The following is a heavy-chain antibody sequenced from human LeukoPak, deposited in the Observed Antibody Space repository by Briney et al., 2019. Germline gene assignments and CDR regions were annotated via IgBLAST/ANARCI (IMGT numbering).Heavy chain of an antibody. V-gene: IGHV4-39*07. CDR1: GGSISSSSYY. Sequence: SETLSLTCTVSGGSISSSSYYWGWLRQPPGKGLEWIGSIYYSGSTYYNLSLKSRVTISVDTSKNQFSLKLSSVTAADTAVYYCARDIPVYYDSSGYYAGWGQGTLVTVSS. D-gene: IGHD3-22*01. J-gene: IGHJ4*02. CDR3: ARDIPVYYDSSGYYAG. CDR2: IYYSGST.